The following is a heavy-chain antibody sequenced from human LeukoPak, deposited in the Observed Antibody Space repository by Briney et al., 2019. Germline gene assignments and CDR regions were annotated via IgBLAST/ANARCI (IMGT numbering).Heavy chain of an antibody. CDR2: IYYDGST. V-gene: IGHV4-39*07. J-gene: IGHJ4*02. D-gene: IGHD3-22*01. CDR3: ARGGWNKFDY. CDR1: GGFISSSSYY. Sequence: PSETLSLTCTVSGGFISSSSYYWGWIRQPPGKGLEWVGSIYYDGSTSYNPSLKSRVTIFVDTSKNQFSLKLSSVTAADTAVYYCARGGWNKFDYWGQGTLVTVSS.